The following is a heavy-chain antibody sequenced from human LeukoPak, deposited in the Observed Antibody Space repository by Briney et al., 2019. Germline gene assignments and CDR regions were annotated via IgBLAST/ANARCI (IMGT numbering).Heavy chain of an antibody. CDR2: IYYSGST. CDR3: ARVITMVRGVIITRYYYMDV. V-gene: IGHV4-59*01. Sequence: SETLSLTCTVSGGSISSYYWSWIRQPPGKGLEWIGYIYYSGSTNYNPPLKSRVTISVDTSKNQFSLKLSSVTAADTAVYYCARVITMVRGVIITRYYYMDVWGKGTTVTISS. J-gene: IGHJ6*03. D-gene: IGHD3-10*01. CDR1: GGSISSYY.